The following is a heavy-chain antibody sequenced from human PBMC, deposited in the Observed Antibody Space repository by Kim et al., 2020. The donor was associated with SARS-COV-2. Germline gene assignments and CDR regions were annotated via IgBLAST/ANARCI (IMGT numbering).Heavy chain of an antibody. J-gene: IGHJ3*02. CDR3: ARDHGQWLPTYSIDI. CDR1: GFTFSTYW. Sequence: GESLRLSCAASGFTFSTYWMHWVRQVPGKGLIWVSRVNSDGRNTPYADSVRGRFTISRDNAKNTLYLEMTSLTVEDTAVYYCARDHGQWLPTYSIDIWGQGTMVTVS. V-gene: IGHV3-74*01. CDR2: VNSDGRNT. D-gene: IGHD6-19*01.